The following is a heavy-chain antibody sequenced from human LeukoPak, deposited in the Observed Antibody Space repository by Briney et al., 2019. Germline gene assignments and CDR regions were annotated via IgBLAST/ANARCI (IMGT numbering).Heavy chain of an antibody. CDR1: GYTFTSYD. Sequence: ASVKVSCKASGYTFTSYDINWVRQATGQGLEWMGWMNPKSGNTGYAQKFKGRVTMTRNTSISTAYMELSSLRSEDTAVYYCARSAARREANYYYYMDVWGKGTTVTVSS. J-gene: IGHJ6*03. CDR3: ARSAARREANYYYYMDV. V-gene: IGHV1-8*01. CDR2: MNPKSGNT. D-gene: IGHD6-6*01.